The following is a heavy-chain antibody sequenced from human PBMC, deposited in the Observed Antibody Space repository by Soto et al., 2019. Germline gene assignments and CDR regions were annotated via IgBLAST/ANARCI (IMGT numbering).Heavy chain of an antibody. V-gene: IGHV4-4*07. Sequence: QVQLHESGPGLVKPSETLSLTCNVSGDSIGRFYWSWIRQSAGKGLEWIGRVYSTGGVTYNPALKGRVTISLARSNNHVYMEMNSVTAEDTAVYFCARDLSGTGLDIWGRGTRVSVSS. CDR3: ARDLSGTGLDI. D-gene: IGHD1-26*01. CDR2: VYSTGGV. CDR1: GDSIGRFY. J-gene: IGHJ6*02.